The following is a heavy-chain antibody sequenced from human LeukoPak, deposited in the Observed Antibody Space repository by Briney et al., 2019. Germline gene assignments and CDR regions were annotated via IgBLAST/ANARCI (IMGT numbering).Heavy chain of an antibody. V-gene: IGHV1-46*01. J-gene: IGHJ4*02. Sequence: GASVKVSCKASGYTFTSYYMHWVRQAPGQGLEWMGIINPSGGSTSYAQKFQGRVTMTRDTSTSTVYMELSSLRSEDTAVYYCARAYYDSSGYLAGPFDYWGQGTLVTASS. D-gene: IGHD3-22*01. CDR1: GYTFTSYY. CDR2: INPSGGST. CDR3: ARAYYDSSGYLAGPFDY.